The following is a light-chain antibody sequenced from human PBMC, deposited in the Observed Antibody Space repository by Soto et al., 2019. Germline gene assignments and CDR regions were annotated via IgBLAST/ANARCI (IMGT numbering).Light chain of an antibody. V-gene: IGKV3-20*01. Sequence: EIVLTQSPGTLSLSPGERATLSCRASQSVRSSYLAWYQQKPGQAPRLLIYGASTRATGFPDRFSGSGSGTDFTLTISRLEPEDFVVYHCQQYGSSPPTFGPGTKVDIK. CDR1: QSVRSSY. J-gene: IGKJ3*01. CDR2: GAS. CDR3: QQYGSSPPT.